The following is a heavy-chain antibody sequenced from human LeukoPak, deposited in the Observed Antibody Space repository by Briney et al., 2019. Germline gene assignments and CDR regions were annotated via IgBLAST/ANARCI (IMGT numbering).Heavy chain of an antibody. Sequence: SETLSLTCTVSGGSISYYYWSWIRQPPGKGLEWIGYIYYSGSTNYNPSLKSRVTTSVDTSKNQFSLKLSSVTAADTAVYCFACEYYDSSGYYAPGIWGQGTMVTVSS. J-gene: IGHJ3*02. CDR1: GGSISYYY. D-gene: IGHD3-22*01. V-gene: IGHV4-59*08. CDR3: ACEYYDSSGYYAPGI. CDR2: IYYSGST.